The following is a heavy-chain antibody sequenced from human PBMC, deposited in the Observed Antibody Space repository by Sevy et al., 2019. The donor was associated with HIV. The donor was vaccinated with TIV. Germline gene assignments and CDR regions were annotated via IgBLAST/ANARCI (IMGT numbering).Heavy chain of an antibody. Sequence: ASVKVSCKTSGYMFTIYGITWVRQAPGQGLEWMGWISAYSGNTNYAQKLQDRVTMTTDTSTSTAYMELRSLRSDDTAVYYCTRHNGHSQYGAFDFWGQGTMVTVSS. J-gene: IGHJ3*01. V-gene: IGHV1-18*01. CDR2: ISAYSGNT. D-gene: IGHD1-20*01. CDR3: TRHNGHSQYGAFDF. CDR1: GYMFTIYG.